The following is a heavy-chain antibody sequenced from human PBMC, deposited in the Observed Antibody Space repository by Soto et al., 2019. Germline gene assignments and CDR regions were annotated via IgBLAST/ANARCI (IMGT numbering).Heavy chain of an antibody. Sequence: GASVKVSCKASGYTFASYYMHWVRQAPGQGLEWMGIINPSGGSTSYAQKFQGRVTMTRDTSTSTVYMELSSLRSDDTAVYYCARDRGTPEYGMDVWGQGATVTVSS. CDR2: INPSGGST. D-gene: IGHD3-16*01. CDR3: ARDRGTPEYGMDV. V-gene: IGHV1-46*01. CDR1: GYTFASYY. J-gene: IGHJ6*02.